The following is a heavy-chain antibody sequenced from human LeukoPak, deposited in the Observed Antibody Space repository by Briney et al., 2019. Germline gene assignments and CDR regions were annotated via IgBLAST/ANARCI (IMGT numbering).Heavy chain of an antibody. D-gene: IGHD3-10*01. J-gene: IGHJ5*02. Sequence: PGGSLRLSCAAAGFSFSSYGMHWVRQAPGKGLEWVAFIRDDGSNKYNADSVKGRFTISRDNSKNTLYLQMNSLRAEDTAVYYCAKDYYGSGSYPNWFDPWGQGTLVTVSS. CDR1: GFSFSSYG. CDR3: AKDYYGSGSYPNWFDP. V-gene: IGHV3-30*02. CDR2: IRDDGSNK.